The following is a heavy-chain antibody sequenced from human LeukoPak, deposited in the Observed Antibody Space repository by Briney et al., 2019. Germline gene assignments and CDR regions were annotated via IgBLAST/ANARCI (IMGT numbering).Heavy chain of an antibody. J-gene: IGHJ5*02. D-gene: IGHD1-26*01. CDR1: GYTFTGYY. CDR3: ARVGATTAGTWFDP. CDR2: INPNSGGT. V-gene: IGHV1-2*02. Sequence: GASVKVSCKASGYTFTGYYMHWVRQAPGQGLEWMGWINPNSGGTNYAQKFQGRVTMTRDTSISTAYMELSRLRSDDTAVYYCARVGATTAGTWFDPWGQGTLVTVSS.